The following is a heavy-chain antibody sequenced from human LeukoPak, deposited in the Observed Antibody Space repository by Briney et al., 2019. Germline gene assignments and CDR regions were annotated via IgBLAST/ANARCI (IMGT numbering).Heavy chain of an antibody. J-gene: IGHJ4*02. CDR3: ARVDWSGYSYYFDY. D-gene: IGHD3-3*01. CDR2: IKQDGSEK. Sequence: PGGSLRLSCAASGFTFSCYWMSWVRQAPGKGLEWVANIKQDGSEKYYVDSVKGRFTISRDNAKNSLYLQMNSLRAEDTAVYYCARVDWSGYSYYFDYWGQGTLVTVSS. V-gene: IGHV3-7*01. CDR1: GFTFSCYW.